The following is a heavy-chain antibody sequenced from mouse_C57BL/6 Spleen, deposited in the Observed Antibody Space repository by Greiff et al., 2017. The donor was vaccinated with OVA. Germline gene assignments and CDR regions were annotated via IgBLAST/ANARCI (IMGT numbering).Heavy chain of an antibody. D-gene: IGHD2-4*01. CDR2: ISSGGSYT. CDR1: GFTFSSYG. CDR3: ARTLSTMITTGGYYFDY. J-gene: IGHJ2*01. Sequence: EVTLMESGGDLVKPGGSLKLSCAASGFTFSSYGLSWVRQTPDKRLEWVATISSGGSYTYYPDSVKGRFTISRDNAKNTLYLQRRSLTSEDTAMYYCARTLSTMITTGGYYFDYWGQGTTLTVSS. V-gene: IGHV5-6*01.